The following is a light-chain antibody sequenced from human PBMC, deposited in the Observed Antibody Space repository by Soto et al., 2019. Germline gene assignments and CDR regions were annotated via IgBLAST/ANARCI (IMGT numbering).Light chain of an antibody. J-gene: IGLJ2*01. Sequence: QSVLTQPASVSGSPGQSITISCTGTSSDVGGYNYVSWYQQHPGKAPKLMIYDVSNRPSGVSNRFSGSKSGNTASLTISGLQAEDEADYYCSSDTSSILLGGGTKLTVL. V-gene: IGLV2-14*01. CDR3: SSDTSSIL. CDR2: DVS. CDR1: SSDVGGYNY.